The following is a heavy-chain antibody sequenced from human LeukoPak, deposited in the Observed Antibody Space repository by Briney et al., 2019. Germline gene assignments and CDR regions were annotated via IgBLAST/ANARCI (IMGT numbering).Heavy chain of an antibody. CDR1: GFTFSSYA. D-gene: IGHD5-18*01. V-gene: IGHV3-48*04. Sequence: GGSLRLSCAASGFTFSSYAMSWVRQAPGKGLEWVSYISSSGSTIYYADSVKGRFTISRDNAKNSLYLQMNSLRAEDTAVYYCARDPDTAMIYFDYWGQGTLVTVSS. J-gene: IGHJ4*02. CDR2: ISSSGSTI. CDR3: ARDPDTAMIYFDY.